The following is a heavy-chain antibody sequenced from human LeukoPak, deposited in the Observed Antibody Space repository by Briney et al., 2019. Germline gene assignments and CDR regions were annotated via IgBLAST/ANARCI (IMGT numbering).Heavy chain of an antibody. D-gene: IGHD3-3*01. CDR3: ARDSRTIFGVVISWFDP. CDR1: GYTFTGYY. CDR2: INPNSGGT. V-gene: IGHV1-2*06. Sequence: GASVKVSCKASGYTFTGYYMHWVRQAPGQGLEWMGRINPNSGGTNYAQKFQGRVTKTRDTSISTAYMELSRLRSDDTAVYYCARDSRTIFGVVISWFDPWGQGTLVTVSS. J-gene: IGHJ5*02.